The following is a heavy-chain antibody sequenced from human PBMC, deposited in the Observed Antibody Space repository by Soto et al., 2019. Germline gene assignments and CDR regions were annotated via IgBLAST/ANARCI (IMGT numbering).Heavy chain of an antibody. V-gene: IGHV3-33*01. Sequence: GGSLRLSCAASGFTFSSYGMHWVRQAPGKGLEWVAVIWYDGSNKYYADSVKGRFTISRDNSKNTLYLQMNSLRAEDTAVYYCARDYVEMATITHYYYYGMDVCRQGTTVTVSS. J-gene: IGHJ6*02. CDR3: ARDYVEMATITHYYYYGMDV. CDR1: GFTFSSYG. CDR2: IWYDGSNK. D-gene: IGHD5-12*01.